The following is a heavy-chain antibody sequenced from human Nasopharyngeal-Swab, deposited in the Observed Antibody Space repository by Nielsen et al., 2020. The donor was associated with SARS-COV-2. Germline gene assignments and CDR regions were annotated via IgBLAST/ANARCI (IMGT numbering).Heavy chain of an antibody. CDR2: IYYSGST. CDR3: ARGSGGSYSRYYYYGMDV. D-gene: IGHD1-26*01. V-gene: IGHV4-39*07. J-gene: IGHJ6*02. Sequence: RQAPGKGLEWIGSIYYSGSTYYNPSLKSRVTISVDTSKNQFSLKLSSVTAADTAVYYCARGSGGSYSRYYYYGMDVWGQGTTVTVSS.